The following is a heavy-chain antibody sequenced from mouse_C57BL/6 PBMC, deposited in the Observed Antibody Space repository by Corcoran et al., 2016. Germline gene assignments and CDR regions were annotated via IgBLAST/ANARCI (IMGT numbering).Heavy chain of an antibody. CDR1: GYTFTDYY. CDR2: INPNNGGT. CDR3: ARGEATYYFVY. Sequence: EVQLQQSGPELVKPGASVKISCKASGYTFTDYYMNWVKQSHGKSLEWIGDINPNNGGTSYNQKFKGKATLTVDKSSSTAYMELRSLTSEDSAVYYCARGEATYYFVYWGQGTTLTVSS. D-gene: IGHD3-2*02. V-gene: IGHV1-26*01. J-gene: IGHJ2*01.